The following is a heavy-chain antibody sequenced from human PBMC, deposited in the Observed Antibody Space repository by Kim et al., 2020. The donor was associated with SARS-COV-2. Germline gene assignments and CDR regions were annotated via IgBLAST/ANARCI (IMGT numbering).Heavy chain of an antibody. Sequence: ASVKVSCKASGYTFTSYAMHWVRQAPGQRLEWMGWINAGNGNTKYSQKFQGRVTITRDTSASTAYMELSSLRSEDTAVYYCARDLTMVRGVIMRHDAFDIWGQGTMVTVSS. V-gene: IGHV1-3*01. CDR1: GYTFTSYA. D-gene: IGHD3-10*01. CDR3: ARDLTMVRGVIMRHDAFDI. J-gene: IGHJ3*02. CDR2: INAGNGNT.